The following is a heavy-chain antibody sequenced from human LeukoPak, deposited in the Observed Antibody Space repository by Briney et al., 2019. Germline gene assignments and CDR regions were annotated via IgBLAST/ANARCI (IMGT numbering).Heavy chain of an antibody. Sequence: ASVKVSCKASGYTFTSYGISWVRQAPGQGLEWMGWISAYNGNTNYAQKLQGRVTMTTDTSTSTAYMELRSLRSDDTAVYYCARLRYYYDSSGYYSDAFDIWGQGTVVTVSS. J-gene: IGHJ3*02. D-gene: IGHD3-22*01. CDR1: GYTFTSYG. V-gene: IGHV1-18*01. CDR3: ARLRYYYDSSGYYSDAFDI. CDR2: ISAYNGNT.